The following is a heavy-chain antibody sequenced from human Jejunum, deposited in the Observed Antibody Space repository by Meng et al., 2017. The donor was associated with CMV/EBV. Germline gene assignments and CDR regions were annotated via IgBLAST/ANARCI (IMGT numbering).Heavy chain of an antibody. V-gene: IGHV2-5*05. CDR3: VHVLSGNFDY. D-gene: IGHD1-26*01. CDR2: IYWDDDK. CDR1: GYSITTSRVA. Sequence: LTGSLFGYSITTSRVAVGWIRQRPGKALEWLALIYWDDDKRYGPSLKSRVTITKDTSKNQVVLTMTNMDPVDTATYYCVHVLSGNFDYCGQGTLVTVSS. J-gene: IGHJ4*02.